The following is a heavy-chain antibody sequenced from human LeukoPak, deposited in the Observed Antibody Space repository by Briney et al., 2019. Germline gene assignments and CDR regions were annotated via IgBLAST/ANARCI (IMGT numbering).Heavy chain of an antibody. D-gene: IGHD5-18*01. V-gene: IGHV3-74*01. Sequence: GSLRLSCAASGFTFSNYWMHWVRQAPGKGLVWVSRIDTDGTTTTYADSVKGRFTISRDNSKNTLFLQMNSLRPEDTAVYYCARLGEDSYGYQTDFDYWGQGTLVTVSS. J-gene: IGHJ4*02. CDR1: GFTFSNYW. CDR2: IDTDGTTT. CDR3: ARLGEDSYGYQTDFDY.